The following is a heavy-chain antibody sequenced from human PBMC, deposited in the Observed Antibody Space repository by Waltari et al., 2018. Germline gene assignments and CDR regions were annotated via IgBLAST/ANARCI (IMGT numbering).Heavy chain of an antibody. D-gene: IGHD1-20*01. CDR1: GGTLSSYA. CDR3: AVGGRGENNGLFDY. Sequence: QVQLVQSGTEVKKPGSSVTVSCKASGGTLSSYAINWVRQAPGQGLEWVVGILPSLRTTNYTQLFLCWVTITADESTDTAYMELSSLRSEDSALYFCAVGGRGENNGLFDYLGQGSLVTVSS. V-gene: IGHV1-69*01. CDR2: ILPSLRTT. J-gene: IGHJ4*02.